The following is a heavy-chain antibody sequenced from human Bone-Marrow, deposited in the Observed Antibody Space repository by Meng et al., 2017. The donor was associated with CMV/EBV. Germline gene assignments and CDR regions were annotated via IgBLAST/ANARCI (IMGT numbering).Heavy chain of an antibody. Sequence: LSLTCAASGFTFSSYAIHWVRQAPGKGLEWVAVISYDGNNKYFADSVKGRFTIYRDNSKNTLYLQMNSLRADDTAVYYCARGSVGLGIAARKTHDAFDIWGQGTMVTV. CDR2: ISYDGNNK. CDR1: GFTFSSYA. CDR3: ARGSVGLGIAARKTHDAFDI. J-gene: IGHJ3*02. D-gene: IGHD6-6*01. V-gene: IGHV3-30*04.